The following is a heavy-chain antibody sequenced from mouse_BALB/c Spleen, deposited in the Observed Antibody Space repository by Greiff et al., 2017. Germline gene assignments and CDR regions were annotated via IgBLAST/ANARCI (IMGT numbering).Heavy chain of an antibody. CDR3: ARSPYYYGSSYNYYAMDY. D-gene: IGHD1-1*01. CDR1: GFTFSSFG. V-gene: IGHV5-17*02. Sequence: EVQRVESGGGLVQPGGSRKLSCAASGFTFSSFGMHWVRQAPEKGLEWVAYISSGSSTIYYADTVKGRFTISRDNPKNTLFLQMTSLRSEDTAMYYCARSPYYYGSSYNYYAMDYWGQGTSVTVSS. J-gene: IGHJ4*01. CDR2: ISSGSSTI.